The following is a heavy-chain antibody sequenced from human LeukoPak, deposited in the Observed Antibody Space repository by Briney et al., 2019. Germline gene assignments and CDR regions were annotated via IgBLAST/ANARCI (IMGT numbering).Heavy chain of an antibody. D-gene: IGHD3-22*01. CDR1: GYTFTSYG. Sequence: ASVKVSCKASGYTFTSYGISWVRQAPGQGLEWMGWISAYNGNTNYAQKLQGRVTMTTDTSTGTAYMELRSLRSDDTAVYYCARLGPFYDSSGYGEYNWFDPWGQGTLVTVSS. J-gene: IGHJ5*02. CDR3: ARLGPFYDSSGYGEYNWFDP. V-gene: IGHV1-18*01. CDR2: ISAYNGNT.